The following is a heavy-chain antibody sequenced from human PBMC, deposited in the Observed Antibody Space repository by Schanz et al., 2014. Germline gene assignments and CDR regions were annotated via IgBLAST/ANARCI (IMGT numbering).Heavy chain of an antibody. CDR1: GGSISSIGFY. CDR2: MYYSGST. Sequence: QLQLQESGPGLVNPSETLYLTCTVSGGSISSIGFYWGWIRQPPGKGLEWIGRMYYSGSTYYNPSLKSRVPRAGETQKNQFSRKLTFVTAAETAVYYCARLSAIFGVVTTYYFDYWGQGTLVTVSS. J-gene: IGHJ4*02. V-gene: IGHV4-39*01. CDR3: ARLSAIFGVVTTYYFDY. D-gene: IGHD3-3*01.